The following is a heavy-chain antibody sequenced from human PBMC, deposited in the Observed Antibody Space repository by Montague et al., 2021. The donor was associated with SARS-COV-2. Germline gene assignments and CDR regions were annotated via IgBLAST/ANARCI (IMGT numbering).Heavy chain of an antibody. V-gene: IGHV6-1*01. Sequence: CAISGDSVSSNIAAWNWIRQSPSRGLEWLGRTYYRSEWYSDYSVSVKSRISINPDTSKNQFSLQLNSVTPEDTAVYYCAIAERGSCGDGNCYQYFFNYWGQGTLVTVSS. CDR3: AIAERGSCGDGNCYQYFFNY. J-gene: IGHJ4*02. D-gene: IGHD2-15*01. CDR1: GDSVSSNIAA. CDR2: TYYRSEWYS.